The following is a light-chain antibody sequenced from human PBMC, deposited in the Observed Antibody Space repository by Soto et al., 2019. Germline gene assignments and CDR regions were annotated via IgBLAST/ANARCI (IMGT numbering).Light chain of an antibody. Sequence: QAVVTQEPSVTVSPGGTVTLTCGSSTGAVTSGHYPYWFQQKPGQAPRTLIYDTNNKHSWTPARLSGSLLGGKAALTLSGAQPEDEAEYYCLLSYTDEKVFGTGTKVTVL. V-gene: IGLV7-46*01. CDR1: TGAVTSGHY. CDR3: LLSYTDEKV. CDR2: DTN. J-gene: IGLJ1*01.